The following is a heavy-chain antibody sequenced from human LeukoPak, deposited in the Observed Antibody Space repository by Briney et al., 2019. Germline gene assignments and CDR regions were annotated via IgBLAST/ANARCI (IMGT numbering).Heavy chain of an antibody. D-gene: IGHD3-10*01. V-gene: IGHV3-66*01. CDR1: GFTVSTKH. Sequence: GGSLRLSCAASGFTVSTKHMSWVRQTPGKGLEWVSVIYSGGTTYYADSVKGRVTISRDNSKTTLYLQMNSLRVEDTAVYYCARGAITMVRAWEFDYWGQGTLVTVSS. CDR3: ARGAITMVRAWEFDY. CDR2: IYSGGTT. J-gene: IGHJ4*02.